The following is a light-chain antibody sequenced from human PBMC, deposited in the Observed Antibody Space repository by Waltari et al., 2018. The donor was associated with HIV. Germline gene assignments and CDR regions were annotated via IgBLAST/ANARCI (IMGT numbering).Light chain of an antibody. V-gene: IGLV1-40*01. CDR1: NSTIWPGHT. J-gene: IGLJ2*01. CDR3: QTYESGVSGVV. Sequence: QSVLRQPPSVSGAPGQRVTISCTGSNSTIWPGHTVHCYQQLPGTAPNLLIYNKTTRRAGVPDRFSGSKSGTSTSLTIGGLEADDEADYYGQTYESGVSGVVFGGGTRLTVL. CDR2: NKT.